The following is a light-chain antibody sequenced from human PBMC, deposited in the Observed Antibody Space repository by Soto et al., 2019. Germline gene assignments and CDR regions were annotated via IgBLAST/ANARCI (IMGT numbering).Light chain of an antibody. V-gene: IGLV2-23*01. J-gene: IGLJ1*01. CDR1: SSDVGSYNL. Sequence: QSALTQPASVSGSPGQSITISCTGTSSDVGSYNLVSWYRQHPGKAPKLLIYDGSKRPSGVSNRFSESKSGNTASLTISGLQAEDEADYYCCSYVGNSAWVFGSGIKVTVL. CDR2: DGS. CDR3: CSYVGNSAWV.